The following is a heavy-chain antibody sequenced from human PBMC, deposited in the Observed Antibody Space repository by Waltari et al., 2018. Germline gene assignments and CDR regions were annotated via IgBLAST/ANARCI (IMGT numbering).Heavy chain of an antibody. D-gene: IGHD3-3*01. J-gene: IGHJ3*02. CDR2: IYYSGST. CDR3: ARGVFLEWLSPNAFDI. CDR1: GGSISSGDYY. V-gene: IGHV4-30-4*08. Sequence: QVQLQESGPGLVKPSQTLSLTCTVSGGSISSGDYYWSWIRQPPGKGLEWIGYIYYSGSTYYNPSLKSRVTISVDTSKNQFSLKLSSVTAADTAVYYCARGVFLEWLSPNAFDIWGQGTMVTVSS.